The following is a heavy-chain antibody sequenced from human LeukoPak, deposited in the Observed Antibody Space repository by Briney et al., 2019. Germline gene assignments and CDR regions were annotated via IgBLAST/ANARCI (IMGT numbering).Heavy chain of an antibody. CDR2: INHSGST. CDR3: ARRRLGLYYFDY. CDR1: GYSISSGYY. V-gene: IGHV4-38-2*02. J-gene: IGHJ4*02. Sequence: SETLSLTCTVSGYSISSGYYWGWIRQPPGKGLEWIGEINHSGSTNYNPSLKSRVTISVDTSKNQFSLKLSSVTAADTAVYYCARRRLGLYYFDYWGQGTLVTVSS. D-gene: IGHD2/OR15-2a*01.